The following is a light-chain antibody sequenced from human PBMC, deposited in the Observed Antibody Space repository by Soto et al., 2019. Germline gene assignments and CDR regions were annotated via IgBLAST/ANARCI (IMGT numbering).Light chain of an antibody. CDR3: SSYPSTSRYV. Sequence: QSALTQPASVSGSPGQSITVSCTGTSSDVGGYNSVSWYQRHPGKPPKLIIYEVSNRPSGVSDRFSGSKSGNTASLTISGLQAEDEADYYCSSYPSTSRYVLATGTKVTVL. CDR1: SSDVGGYNS. V-gene: IGLV2-14*03. J-gene: IGLJ1*01. CDR2: EVS.